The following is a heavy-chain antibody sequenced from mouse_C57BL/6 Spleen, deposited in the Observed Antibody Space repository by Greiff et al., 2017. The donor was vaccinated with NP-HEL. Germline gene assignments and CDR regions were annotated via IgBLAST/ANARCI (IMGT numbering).Heavy chain of an antibody. J-gene: IGHJ3*01. CDR3: ARVAGTGTFAY. V-gene: IGHV1-22*01. CDR1: GYTFTDYN. CDR2: INPNNGGT. D-gene: IGHD4-1*01. Sequence: EVKLVESGPELVKPGASVKMSCKASGYTFTDYNMHWVKQSHGKSLEWIGYINPNNGGTSYNQKFKGKATLTVNKSSSTAYMELRSLTSEDSAVYYCARVAGTGTFAYWGQGTLVTVSA.